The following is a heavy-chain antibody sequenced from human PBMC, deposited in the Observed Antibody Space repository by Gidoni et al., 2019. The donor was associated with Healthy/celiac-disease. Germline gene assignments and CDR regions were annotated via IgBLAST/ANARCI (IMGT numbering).Heavy chain of an antibody. CDR1: GFPCSGSA. D-gene: IGHD5-12*01. V-gene: IGHV3-73*02. Sequence: EVQLVESGGGLVQPGGSLILSCAASGFPCSGSAMHWVRQASGKGLECVSRIRSKANSYATAYAASVKGRFTISRDDSKNTAYLQMNSLKTEDTAVYYCTRLLRDGYPYYFDYWGQGTLVTVSS. J-gene: IGHJ4*02. CDR2: IRSKANSYAT. CDR3: TRLLRDGYPYYFDY.